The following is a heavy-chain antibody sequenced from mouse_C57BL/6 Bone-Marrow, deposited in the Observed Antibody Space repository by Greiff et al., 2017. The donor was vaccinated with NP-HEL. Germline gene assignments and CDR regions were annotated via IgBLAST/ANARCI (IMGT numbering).Heavy chain of an antibody. V-gene: IGHV5-6*01. Sequence: EVQVVESGGDLVKPGGSLKLSCAASGFTFSSYGMSWVRQTPAKRLEWVATISSGGSYTYYPASVKGRFTSSRDNAKNTLYLQMSSLKSEDTAMYYCARHDGYTYYFDYWGQGTTLTVSS. CDR2: ISSGGSYT. D-gene: IGHD2-3*01. CDR3: ARHDGYTYYFDY. CDR1: GFTFSSYG. J-gene: IGHJ2*01.